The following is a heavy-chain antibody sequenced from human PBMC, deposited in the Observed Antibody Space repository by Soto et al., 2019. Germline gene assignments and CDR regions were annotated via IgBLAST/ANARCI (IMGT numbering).Heavy chain of an antibody. Sequence: VGTLRLSCAASGFPFSSYWFTWIRQAPPKGLEWGDSLKQDGSEKYCVGSVKGRFTISRDNAKISLYQQMNSLRAEDTAVYYWARDSPLRLVGATPWFDPWGQGTLVTVSS. V-gene: IGHV3-7*03. J-gene: IGHJ5*02. CDR2: LKQDGSEK. D-gene: IGHD1-26*01. CDR1: GFPFSSYW. CDR3: ARDSPLRLVGATPWFDP.